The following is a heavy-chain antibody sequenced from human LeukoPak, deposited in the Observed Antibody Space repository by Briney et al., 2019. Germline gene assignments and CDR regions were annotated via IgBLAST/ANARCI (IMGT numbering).Heavy chain of an antibody. CDR1: GYTFTSYG. CDR3: AREQWDHDAFDI. V-gene: IGHV1-18*01. CDR2: ISAYNGNT. Sequence: ASVKVSCKASGYTFTSYGISWVRQAPGQGLEWMGWISAYNGNTNYAQKLQGRATMTTDTSTSTAYMELRSLRSDDTAVYYCAREQWDHDAFDIWGQGTMATVSS. J-gene: IGHJ3*02. D-gene: IGHD1-26*01.